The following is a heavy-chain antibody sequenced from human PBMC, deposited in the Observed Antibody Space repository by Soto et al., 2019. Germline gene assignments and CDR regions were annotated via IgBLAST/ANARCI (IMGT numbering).Heavy chain of an antibody. CDR1: GFTFSSYA. J-gene: IGHJ5*02. CDR3: AKGDKIFGVVITQDKGWFDP. CDR2: ISGSGGST. V-gene: IGHV3-23*01. Sequence: GSLRLSCAASGFTFSSYAMSWVRQAPGKGLEWVSAISGSGGSTYYADSVKGRFTISRDNSKNTLYLQMNSLRAEDTAVYYCAKGDKIFGVVITQDKGWFDPWGQGTLVTVS. D-gene: IGHD3-3*01.